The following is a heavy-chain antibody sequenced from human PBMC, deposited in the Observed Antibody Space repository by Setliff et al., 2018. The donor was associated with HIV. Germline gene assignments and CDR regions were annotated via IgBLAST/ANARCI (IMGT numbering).Heavy chain of an antibody. D-gene: IGHD1-1*01. CDR1: GGSISSSSYY. V-gene: IGHV4-39*01. Sequence: PSETLSLTCTVSGGSISSSSYYWGWIRQPPGKGLEWIAFIYYSGSTYYSPSLKSRLMISVDTSKTQFSLKLSSVTAADTAVYYCARHAPRNHDLAGVFYPYYMDVWGKGTTVTV. CDR3: ARHAPRNHDLAGVFYPYYMDV. J-gene: IGHJ6*03. CDR2: IYYSGST.